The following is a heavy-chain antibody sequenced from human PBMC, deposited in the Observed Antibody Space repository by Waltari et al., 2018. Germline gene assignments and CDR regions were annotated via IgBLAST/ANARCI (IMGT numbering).Heavy chain of an antibody. J-gene: IGHJ4*02. CDR2: ISWNSGSI. V-gene: IGHV3-9*01. Sequence: EVQLVESGGGLVQPGRSLRLSCAASGFTFDDYAMHWVRQAPGKGLEWVSGISWNSGSIGYADSVKGRFTISRDNAKNSLDLQMNSLRAEDTALYYCAKDTAVTMVRGVTYYFDYWGQGTLVTVSS. CDR1: GFTFDDYA. CDR3: AKDTAVTMVRGVTYYFDY. D-gene: IGHD3-10*01.